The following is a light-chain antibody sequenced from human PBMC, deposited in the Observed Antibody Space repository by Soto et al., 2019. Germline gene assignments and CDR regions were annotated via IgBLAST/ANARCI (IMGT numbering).Light chain of an antibody. CDR1: PSISSW. V-gene: IGKV1-5*01. Sequence: DIQMTQSPSTLSASVGDRVTITCRASPSISSWLDWYQQKPGKAPKLLIYDASGLESGVPSSVSGSGSGIEFTLTISSLQPDEFATYYCQQYNSYLTFGQGTKVEIK. J-gene: IGKJ1*01. CDR2: DAS. CDR3: QQYNSYLT.